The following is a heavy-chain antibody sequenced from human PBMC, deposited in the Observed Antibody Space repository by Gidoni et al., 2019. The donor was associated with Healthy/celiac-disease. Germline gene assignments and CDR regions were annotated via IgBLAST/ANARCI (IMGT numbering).Heavy chain of an antibody. V-gene: IGHV3-9*01. CDR2: ISWNSGSI. J-gene: IGHJ4*02. CDR1: GFTFDDYA. D-gene: IGHD5-18*01. CDR3: AKGANTAMFPFDY. Sequence: EVQLVESGGGLVQPGRSLRLSCAASGFTFDDYAMHWVRQAPGKGLEWVSGISWNSGSIGYADSVKGRFTISRDNAKNSLYLQMNSLRAEDTALYYCAKGANTAMFPFDYWGQGTLVTVSS.